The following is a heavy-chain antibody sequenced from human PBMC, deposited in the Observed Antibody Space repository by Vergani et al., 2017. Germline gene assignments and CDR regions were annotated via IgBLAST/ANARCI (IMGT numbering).Heavy chain of an antibody. Sequence: VQLVESGGGVVQPGTSLRLSCVVSGFALNRHAMYWVRQAPGKGLEWVGRIKSKTDGGTTYYAAPVKGKFTISRDDSKNTLYLQMNSLKTEDTAVYFCSRGRGYSFGYSDYWGQGTLVTVSS. V-gene: IGHV3-15*01. CDR1: GFALNRHA. CDR2: IKSKTDGGTT. CDR3: SRGRGYSFGYSDY. D-gene: IGHD5-18*01. J-gene: IGHJ4*02.